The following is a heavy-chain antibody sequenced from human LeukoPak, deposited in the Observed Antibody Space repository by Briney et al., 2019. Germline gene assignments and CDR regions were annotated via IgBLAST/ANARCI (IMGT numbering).Heavy chain of an antibody. J-gene: IGHJ6*04. CDR2: IYTSGST. CDR1: GGSISSYY. Sequence: KPSETLSLTCTVSGGSISSYYWSWIRQPAGKGLEWIGRIYTSGSTNYNPSLKSRVTMSVDTSKNQFSLKLSSVTAADTAVYYCARDLREWLVPPYYYYGMDVWGKGTTVTVSS. CDR3: ARDLREWLVPPYYYYGMDV. V-gene: IGHV4-4*07. D-gene: IGHD6-19*01.